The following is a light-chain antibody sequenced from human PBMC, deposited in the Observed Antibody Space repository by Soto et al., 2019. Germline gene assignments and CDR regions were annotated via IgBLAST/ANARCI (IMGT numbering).Light chain of an antibody. CDR3: QQYSASPRT. J-gene: IGKJ2*01. CDR1: ESISSSY. V-gene: IGKV3-20*01. Sequence: EIVLTQFPVTLSLSPGESATLSCRTSESISSSYLAWYQQRPGQPPRLLIYGASKTATGIPDRFSGSGSGTDFTLSISRLEPEDFGMYYCQQYSASPRTFGQGTKVDIK. CDR2: GAS.